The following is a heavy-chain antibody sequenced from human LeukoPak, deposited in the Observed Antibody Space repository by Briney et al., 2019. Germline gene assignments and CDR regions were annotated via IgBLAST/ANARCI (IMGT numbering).Heavy chain of an antibody. J-gene: IGHJ2*01. V-gene: IGHV5-10-1*01. CDR2: IDPSDSYT. CDR1: GYSFTSYW. CDR3: ARHPPAWYFDL. Sequence: GESLKISRKGSGYSFTSYWISWVRQMPGKGLEWMGRIDPSDSYTNYSPSFQGHVTISADKSTSTAYLQWSSLKASDTAMYYCARHPPAWYFDLWGRGTLVTVSS.